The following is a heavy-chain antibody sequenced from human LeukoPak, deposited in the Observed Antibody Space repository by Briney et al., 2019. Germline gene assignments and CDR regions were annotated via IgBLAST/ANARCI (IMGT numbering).Heavy chain of an antibody. CDR1: GYSFTSYW. CDR2: IYPGDSDT. CDR3: ARHAPLVRGVIYYFDH. J-gene: IGHJ4*02. D-gene: IGHD3-10*01. Sequence: GESLKISCKGSGYSFTSYWIGWVRQMPGKGREWMGIIYPGDSDTRYSPSFQGQVTISADKSISTAYLQWSSLEASDTAMYYCARHAPLVRGVIYYFDHWGQGTLVTVSS. V-gene: IGHV5-51*01.